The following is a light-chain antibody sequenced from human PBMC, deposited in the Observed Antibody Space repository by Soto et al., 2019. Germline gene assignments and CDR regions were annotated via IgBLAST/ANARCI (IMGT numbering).Light chain of an antibody. CDR2: AAS. Sequence: EIVLTQFPGTLSLSPGERATLSCRASQSVGRNYVAWYQQKPGQAPRVIIYAASTRASGIPDRFSGSGSGSDFPLTISRLEPEDFAVYYCHQYGTSPWAFGQGTKVEIK. V-gene: IGKV3-20*01. CDR3: HQYGTSPWA. J-gene: IGKJ1*01. CDR1: QSVGRNY.